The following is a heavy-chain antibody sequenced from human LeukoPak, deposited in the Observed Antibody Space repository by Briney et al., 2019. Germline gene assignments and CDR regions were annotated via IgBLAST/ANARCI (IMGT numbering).Heavy chain of an antibody. CDR3: AREKPGSGYEFDY. CDR2: IYHSGST. V-gene: IGHV4-4*02. CDR1: GGSISSTNW. Sequence: PSETLSLTCAVSGGSISSTNWWRWVRQPPGKGLEWIGEIYHSGSTNYNPSLKSRVTISVDKSLNQFSLKLSSVTAADTAVYYCAREKPGSGYEFDYWGQGTLVTVSS. D-gene: IGHD5-12*01. J-gene: IGHJ4*02.